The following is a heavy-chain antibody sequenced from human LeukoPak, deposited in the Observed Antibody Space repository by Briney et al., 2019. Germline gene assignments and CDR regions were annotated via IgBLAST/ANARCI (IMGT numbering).Heavy chain of an antibody. J-gene: IGHJ4*02. CDR2: ISGSGETT. Sequence: GGSLRLSCAASGCTFSSFAMSWVRQAPGKGLEWVSVISGSGETTYYADSVKGRFTISRDNSKNTLYVEMNSLRADDTAVYFCAKEVWRGFDSWGQGTLVTVSS. CDR1: GCTFSSFA. CDR3: AKEVWRGFDS. V-gene: IGHV3-23*01. D-gene: IGHD3-3*01.